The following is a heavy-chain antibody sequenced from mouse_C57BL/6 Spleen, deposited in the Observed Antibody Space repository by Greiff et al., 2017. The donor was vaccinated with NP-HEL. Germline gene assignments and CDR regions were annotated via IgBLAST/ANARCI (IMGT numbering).Heavy chain of an antibody. CDR1: GYTFPSYW. J-gene: IGHJ2*01. Sequence: QVQLQQPGAELVKPGASVQLSCKASGYTFPSYWMQWVKQRPGQGLEWIGEIDPSDSYTNSNQKFKGKATVSVETTPSTTYMHLSSLTSEDSAVYYCAETGGDFDDWGQGTTLTVSS. V-gene: IGHV1-50*01. CDR2: IDPSDSYT. CDR3: AETGGDFDD. D-gene: IGHD4-1*01.